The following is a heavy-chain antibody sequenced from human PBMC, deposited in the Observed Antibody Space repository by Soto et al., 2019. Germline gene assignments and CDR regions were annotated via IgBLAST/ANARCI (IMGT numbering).Heavy chain of an antibody. Sequence: EVQLVESGGGLVQPGGSLRLSCAASGFTVSNNYMCWVRQAPGKGLEWVSLIYSGGVTHYADSVRGRFTISRDNSRTTLSLQMNSVRADDTAVYYCAKRGTTVTTSLWYWGQGTLFTVSS. CDR1: GFTVSNNY. CDR3: AKRGTTVTTSLWY. J-gene: IGHJ4*02. D-gene: IGHD4-17*01. CDR2: IYSGGVT. V-gene: IGHV3-66*01.